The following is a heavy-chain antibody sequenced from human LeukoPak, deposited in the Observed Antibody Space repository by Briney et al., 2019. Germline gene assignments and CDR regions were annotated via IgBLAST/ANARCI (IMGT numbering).Heavy chain of an antibody. CDR1: GFTFNNYG. V-gene: IGHV3-23*01. Sequence: GGTLRLSCAASGFTFNNYGMSWVRQAPGTGLEWFSSISGSGSSTFYADSVKGRFTISRDNSKNTLYLQMNSLRAEDTAVYYCAKHTAGTKALDYWGQGTLVTVSS. D-gene: IGHD1-1*01. J-gene: IGHJ4*02. CDR3: AKHTAGTKALDY. CDR2: ISGSGSST.